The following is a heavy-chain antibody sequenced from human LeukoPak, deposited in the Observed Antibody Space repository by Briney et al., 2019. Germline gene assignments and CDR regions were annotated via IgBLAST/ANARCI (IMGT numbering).Heavy chain of an antibody. Sequence: GGSLRLSCAVSGFTVSSNYMSWVRQAPGKGLEWVSAIDSGGVGTYYADSVKGRFTISRDKSKNTLSLHMNSLRAEDTAVYYCARDNWNDVEGAFDIWGQGTLVTVSS. CDR1: GFTVSSNY. CDR3: ARDNWNDVEGAFDI. J-gene: IGHJ3*02. CDR2: IDSGGVGT. V-gene: IGHV3-53*01. D-gene: IGHD1-20*01.